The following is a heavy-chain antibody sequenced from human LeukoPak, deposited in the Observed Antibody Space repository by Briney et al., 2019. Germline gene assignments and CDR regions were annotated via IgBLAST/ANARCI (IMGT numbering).Heavy chain of an antibody. CDR2: LNPSDGDT. V-gene: IGHV1-46*03. CDR1: GHTFTSNF. Sequence: ASVKVSCKASGHTFTSNFVHWVRQAPGQGLEWMAVLNPSDGDTTYAQKFQGRITMTRDTSTGTVYMELSSLRSEDTAVYYCAAETEAFDYWGQGTLVTVSS. J-gene: IGHJ4*02. CDR3: AAETEAFDY.